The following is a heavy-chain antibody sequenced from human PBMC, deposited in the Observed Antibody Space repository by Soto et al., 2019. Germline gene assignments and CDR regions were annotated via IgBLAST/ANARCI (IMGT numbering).Heavy chain of an antibody. CDR2: FDPEDGET. V-gene: IGHV1-24*01. Sequence: ASVKVSCKVSGYTLTELSMHWVRQAPGKGLEWMGGFDPEDGETIYAQKFQGRVTMTEDTSTDTAYMELSSLRSEDTAVYYCATVVRYDILTGYPYFDYWGQGTLVTVSS. J-gene: IGHJ4*02. CDR1: GYTLTELS. CDR3: ATVVRYDILTGYPYFDY. D-gene: IGHD3-9*01.